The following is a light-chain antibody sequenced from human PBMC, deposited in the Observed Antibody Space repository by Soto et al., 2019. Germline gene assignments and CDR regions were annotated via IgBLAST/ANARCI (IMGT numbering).Light chain of an antibody. V-gene: IGKV1-9*01. CDR3: QQLNSYPVP. CDR1: QGISSY. Sequence: IQLTQSPSSLSASVGDRVTITCRASQGISSYLAWYQQKPGKAPKLLIYAASTLQSGVPSRFSGSGSGTEFTLTISSLQPEDFATYYCQQLNSYPVPFGQGTKVEIK. J-gene: IGKJ1*01. CDR2: AAS.